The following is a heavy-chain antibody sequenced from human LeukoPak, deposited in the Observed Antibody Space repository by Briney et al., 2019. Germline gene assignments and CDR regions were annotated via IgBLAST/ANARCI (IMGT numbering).Heavy chain of an antibody. V-gene: IGHV1-18*01. Sequence: ASVKVSCKASGYTFSTYDLSWVRQAPGQGLEWLGRINTHTGDTKYAQRFQGRVTVTTDTSTSTAYMELGRLGSDDTAVYYCARGPGGCRGGRCYHEYWGQGTLLTVSS. CDR1: GYTFSTYD. CDR2: INTHTGDT. CDR3: ARGPGGCRGGRCYHEY. D-gene: IGHD2-15*01. J-gene: IGHJ4*02.